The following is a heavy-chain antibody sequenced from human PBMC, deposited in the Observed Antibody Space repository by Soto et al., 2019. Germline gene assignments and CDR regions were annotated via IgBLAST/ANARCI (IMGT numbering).Heavy chain of an antibody. J-gene: IGHJ4*02. CDR1: GFTFTDYA. D-gene: IGHD3-22*01. V-gene: IGHV3-23*01. Sequence: GGSLRLSCAASGFTFTDYAMSWVRQAPGKGLEWVSTISGSGHGTYYADSVKGRFTISRDDSKNTLFLQMNRLRAEDTAVYYCAKAPFYFHTASYYYYFDYWGQGTLVTVSS. CDR2: ISGSGHGT. CDR3: AKAPFYFHTASYYYYFDY.